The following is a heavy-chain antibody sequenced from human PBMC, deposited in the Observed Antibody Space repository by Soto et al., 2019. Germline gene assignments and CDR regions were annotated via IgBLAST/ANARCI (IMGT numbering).Heavy chain of an antibody. D-gene: IGHD4-17*01. Sequence: PSESLSLTCTVSGGSISSYYWSWIRQPPGKGLAWIGYIYYSGSTNYNPSLKSRVTISVGTSKKQFSLRLSSVIAADTAVYYCARDRYGDYVFDYWGQGTLGTASS. J-gene: IGHJ4*02. CDR1: GGSISSYY. V-gene: IGHV4-59*01. CDR3: ARDRYGDYVFDY. CDR2: IYYSGST.